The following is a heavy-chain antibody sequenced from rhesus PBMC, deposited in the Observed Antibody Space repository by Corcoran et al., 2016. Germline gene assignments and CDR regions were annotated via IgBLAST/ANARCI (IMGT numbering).Heavy chain of an antibody. CDR3: ARLDYRNAFDV. V-gene: IGHV4-65*01. CDR2: ISGSSSRT. CDR1: GGSISSSNW. J-gene: IGHJ3*01. D-gene: IGHD4-17*01. Sequence: QVQLQESGPGLVKPSEPLSLTCAVSGGSISSSNWWSWIRQPPGKGLGGIGYISGSSSRTNYNPALKSGVTMSTDTSKNQVSLKLSSVTAADTAVYYCARLDYRNAFDVWGQGLRVTVSS.